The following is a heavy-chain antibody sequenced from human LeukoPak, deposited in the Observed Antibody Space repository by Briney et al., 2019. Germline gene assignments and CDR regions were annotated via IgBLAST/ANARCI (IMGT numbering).Heavy chain of an antibody. Sequence: ASVKVSCKASGYTFTSYGISWVRQATGQRLEWMGWISAYNGNTNYAQKLHGRGTMTTDTSTSKAYMELRSLRSDDTAVYYCARGEDYDSSGYPFDYWGQGTLVTASS. CDR2: ISAYNGNT. V-gene: IGHV1-18*01. CDR3: ARGEDYDSSGYPFDY. J-gene: IGHJ4*02. CDR1: GYTFTSYG. D-gene: IGHD3-22*01.